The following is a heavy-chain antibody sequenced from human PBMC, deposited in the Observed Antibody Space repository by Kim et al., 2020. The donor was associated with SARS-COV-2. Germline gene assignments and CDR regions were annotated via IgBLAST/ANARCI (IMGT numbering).Heavy chain of an antibody. Sequence: GGSLRLSCAASGFTFSSYAMSWVRQAPGKGLEWVSAISGSGGSTYYADSVKGRFTISRDNSKNTLYLQMNSLRAEDTAVYYCAKDYYYDSSGLGGLIDYWGQGTLVTVSS. D-gene: IGHD3-22*01. CDR1: GFTFSSYA. CDR2: ISGSGGST. V-gene: IGHV3-23*01. CDR3: AKDYYYDSSGLGGLIDY. J-gene: IGHJ4*02.